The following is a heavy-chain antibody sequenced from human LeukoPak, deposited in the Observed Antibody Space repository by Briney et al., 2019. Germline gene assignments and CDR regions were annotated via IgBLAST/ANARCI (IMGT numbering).Heavy chain of an antibody. CDR1: GGSLSSYY. Sequence: RPSQTLSLTCAVNGGSLSSYYWGWVRQSPGKGLGWIWEMHRDGRSDCNPSLGSWVTLSVDASRNQFSLYLRSMTAADTAVYYCARGIKRYYYYGLGSFPYDSWGQGSLVTVSS. CDR3: ARGIKRYYYYGLGSFPYDS. D-gene: IGHD3-10*01. J-gene: IGHJ4*02. CDR2: MHRDGRS. V-gene: IGHV4-34*01.